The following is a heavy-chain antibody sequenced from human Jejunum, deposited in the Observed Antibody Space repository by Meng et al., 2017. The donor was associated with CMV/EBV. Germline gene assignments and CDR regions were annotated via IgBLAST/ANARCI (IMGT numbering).Heavy chain of an antibody. J-gene: IGHJ4*02. Sequence: SCAGSGLTFGRSWMYGGRQAPGKGPVWVSGISNDGRTTSYADSVKGRFTISRDNAKNTLSLQMNSLRAEDTAVYYCVTYNWGYVIDYWGQGALSPSPQ. CDR3: VTYNWGYVIDY. CDR1: GLTFGRSW. D-gene: IGHD7-27*01. V-gene: IGHV3-74*01. CDR2: ISNDGRTT.